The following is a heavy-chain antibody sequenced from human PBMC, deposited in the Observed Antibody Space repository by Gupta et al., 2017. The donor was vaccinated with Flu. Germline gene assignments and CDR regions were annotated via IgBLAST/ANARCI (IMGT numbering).Heavy chain of an antibody. CDR1: SSYA. Sequence: SSYAVSWVRQAPGKGLEWVSAFSGAGGNTYYADSVRGRFAISTDNSKNTLYLQMNSLRVDDTAIYYCAKDLYTVPGALDSWGQGALVTVSS. CDR2: FSGAGGNT. CDR3: AKDLYTVPGALDS. V-gene: IGHV3-23*01. J-gene: IGHJ4*02. D-gene: IGHD6-19*01.